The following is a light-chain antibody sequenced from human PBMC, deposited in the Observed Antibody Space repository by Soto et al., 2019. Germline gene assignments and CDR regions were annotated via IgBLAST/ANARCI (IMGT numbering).Light chain of an antibody. CDR1: SSDVGAYDF. V-gene: IGLV2-14*03. J-gene: IGLJ1*01. CDR2: EVS. CDR3: SSYTTSSTRV. Sequence: QSVLNQPASVSGSPGQSIAISCTGTSSDVGAYDFVSWYQQHPDKAPKLMIYEVSNRPSGVSDRFSGSKSVNTATLTISGFQAEDEADYYCSSYTTSSTRVFGTGTKVTVL.